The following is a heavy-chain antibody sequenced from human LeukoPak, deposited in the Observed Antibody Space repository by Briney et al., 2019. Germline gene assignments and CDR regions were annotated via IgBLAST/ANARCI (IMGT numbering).Heavy chain of an antibody. Sequence: ASVKVSCKASGFTFTGHYMHWVRQAPGQGLEWMGWINGNSGATNYARNFQDRVTLTRDTATSTVYMELIRLRIDDTAVYYRARDFSRGVDYWGQGTLVTVSS. D-gene: IGHD3-10*01. J-gene: IGHJ4*02. CDR3: ARDFSRGVDY. V-gene: IGHV1-2*02. CDR2: INGNSGAT. CDR1: GFTFTGHY.